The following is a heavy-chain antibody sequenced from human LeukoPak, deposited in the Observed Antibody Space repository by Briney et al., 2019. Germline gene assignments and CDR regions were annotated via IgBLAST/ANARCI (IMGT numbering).Heavy chain of an antibody. D-gene: IGHD3-10*01. J-gene: IGHJ4*02. Sequence: GGSLRLSCVASGFSFDTYSMTWIRQAPGKGLEWISHISAASHGIYYAVSVKGRFTVFRDNAKNSVFLQMSSLRPEDTAVYYCARTMVRGVYYFDYWGQGTLVTVSS. CDR3: ARTMVRGVYYFDY. CDR2: ISAASHGI. CDR1: GFSFDTYS. V-gene: IGHV3-48*01.